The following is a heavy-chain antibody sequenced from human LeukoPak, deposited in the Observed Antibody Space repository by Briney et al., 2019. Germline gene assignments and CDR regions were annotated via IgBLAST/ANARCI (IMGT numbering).Heavy chain of an antibody. V-gene: IGHV4-59*01. CDR3: ARTYGGQFDY. Sequence: SETLSLTYTVRGGSISSSYWSWIRQHPGKGLEWIWYIYYSGSTNYNPSLKSRVTISVDTSKNQFSLKLSSVTAADTAVYYCARTYGGQFDYWGQGTLVTVSS. CDR1: GGSISSSY. CDR2: IYYSGST. J-gene: IGHJ4*02. D-gene: IGHD4-23*01.